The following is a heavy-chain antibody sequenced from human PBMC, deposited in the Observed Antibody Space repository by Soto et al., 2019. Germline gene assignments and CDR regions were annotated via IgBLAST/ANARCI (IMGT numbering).Heavy chain of an antibody. D-gene: IGHD6-13*01. CDR3: AKSDRIAGVFDY. CDR1: GFTFSSSA. V-gene: IGHV3-23*01. CDR2: ISGSGGST. J-gene: IGHJ4*02. Sequence: GGSLRLSCSACGFTFSSSAMSWARQAPGKGLEWVSAISGSGGSTYYADSVKGRFTISRDNSKNTLYLQMNSLRAEDTAVYYSAKSDRIAGVFDYWGQGTLVTVSS.